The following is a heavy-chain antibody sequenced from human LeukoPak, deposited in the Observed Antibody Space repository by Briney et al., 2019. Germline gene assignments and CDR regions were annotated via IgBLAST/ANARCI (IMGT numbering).Heavy chain of an antibody. CDR1: GGSISGYY. V-gene: IGHV4-59*04. J-gene: IGHJ4*02. D-gene: IGHD6-13*01. CDR3: ARRQGSSSYIDY. CDR2: IFYSGST. Sequence: PSETLSLTCTVSGGSISGYYWTWIRQLPGKGLEWIGNIFYSGSTYYNPSLKSRVTISVDMSKNQFSLKLSSVTAADTAVYYCARRQGSSSYIDYWGQGTLVTVSS.